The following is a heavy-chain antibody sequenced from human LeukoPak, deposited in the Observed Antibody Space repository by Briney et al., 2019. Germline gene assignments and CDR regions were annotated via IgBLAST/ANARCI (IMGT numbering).Heavy chain of an antibody. V-gene: IGHV3-33*01. CDR1: GFTFSSYG. Sequence: PGGSLRLSCAASGFTFSSYGMHWVGQAPGKGLEWEAGIWYDGSKKYYADSVKGRFTISRDNSKNTLYLQMNSLRAEDTAVYYCALGRFGELFVYWGQGTLVTVSS. CDR2: IWYDGSKK. D-gene: IGHD3-10*01. J-gene: IGHJ4*02. CDR3: ALGRFGELFVY.